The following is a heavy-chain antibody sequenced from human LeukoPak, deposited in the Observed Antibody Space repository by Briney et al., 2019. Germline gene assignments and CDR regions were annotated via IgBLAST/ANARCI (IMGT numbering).Heavy chain of an antibody. CDR3: TRGPKQLWRYSGMDV. D-gene: IGHD5-18*01. CDR1: GFTFGDHA. CDR2: IRSKAYRGTT. Sequence: GGSLRLSCTASGFTFGDHAMSWVRQAPGKGLEWVCFIRSKAYRGTTAYSATVKCRFTISRDDSKRIAYLQMNSLETEDTAVYYCTRGPKQLWRYSGMDVWGQGTTVIVSS. V-gene: IGHV3-49*04. J-gene: IGHJ6*02.